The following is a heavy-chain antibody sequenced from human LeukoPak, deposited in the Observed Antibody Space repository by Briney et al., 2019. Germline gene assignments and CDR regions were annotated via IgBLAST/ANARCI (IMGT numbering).Heavy chain of an antibody. V-gene: IGHV3-30*18. CDR1: GFTFSYYG. D-gene: IGHD3-9*01. CDR3: AKGQLLYFDWFSSYYYYGMDV. J-gene: IGHJ6*02. Sequence: GGSLRLSCAASGFTFSYYGMHWVRQAPGKGLEWVAVISYDGSNEYYADSVKGRFTISRDNSKNTLYLQVNSLRAEDTTAYYCAKGQLLYFDWFSSYYYYGMDVWGQGTTVTVSS. CDR2: ISYDGSNE.